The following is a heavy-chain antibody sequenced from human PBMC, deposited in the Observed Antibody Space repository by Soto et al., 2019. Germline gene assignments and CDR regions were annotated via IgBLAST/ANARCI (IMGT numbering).Heavy chain of an antibody. Sequence: GASVKVSCKASGYTFTGYYMHWVRQAPGQGLEWMGWINPNSGGTNYAQKFQGWVTMTRDTSISTAYMGLSRLRSDDTAVYYCAREGSLRGIPLYGMDVWGQGTTVTVSS. CDR1: GYTFTGYY. CDR3: AREGSLRGIPLYGMDV. D-gene: IGHD3-16*01. CDR2: INPNSGGT. J-gene: IGHJ6*02. V-gene: IGHV1-2*04.